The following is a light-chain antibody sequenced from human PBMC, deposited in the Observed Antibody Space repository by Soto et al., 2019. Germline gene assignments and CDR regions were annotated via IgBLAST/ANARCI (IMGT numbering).Light chain of an antibody. Sequence: QSVLTQPASVSGSPGQSITISCTGTTSDLGDYKYISWYQQHPGKFPKLIIYEVTNRPSGVSNRFSGSKSGNTASLTISGLQAEDEADYYCLLYTISRVFGGGTKLTVL. CDR1: TSDLGDYKY. CDR2: EVT. J-gene: IGLJ3*02. CDR3: LLYTISRV. V-gene: IGLV2-14*01.